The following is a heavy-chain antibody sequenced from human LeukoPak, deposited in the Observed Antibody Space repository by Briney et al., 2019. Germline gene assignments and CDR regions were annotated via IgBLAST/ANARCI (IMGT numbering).Heavy chain of an antibody. J-gene: IGHJ5*02. CDR3: ARFGFWSGYYTGPWFDP. D-gene: IGHD3-3*01. CDR1: GYTFTSYY. Sequence: ASVKVSCKASGYTFTSYYMHWVRQAPGQGLEWMGIINPSGGSTSYAQKLQGRVTMTTDTSTSTAYMELRSLRSDDTAVYYCARFGFWSGYYTGPWFDPWGQGTLVTVSS. V-gene: IGHV1-46*01. CDR2: INPSGGST.